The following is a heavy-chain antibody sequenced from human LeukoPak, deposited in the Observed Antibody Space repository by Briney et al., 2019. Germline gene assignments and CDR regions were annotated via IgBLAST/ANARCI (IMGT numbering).Heavy chain of an antibody. V-gene: IGHV3-23*01. CDR1: GFTFSSYA. J-gene: IGHJ4*02. CDR2: ISGSGGST. Sequence: GGSLRLSCAASGFTFSSYAMSWVRQAPGKGLEWVSAISGSGGSTYYADSVKGRFTISRGNSKNTLYLQMNSLRAEDTAVYYCAKYDIVVVPAAMVDYWGQGTLVTVSS. CDR3: AKYDIVVVPAAMVDY. D-gene: IGHD2-2*01.